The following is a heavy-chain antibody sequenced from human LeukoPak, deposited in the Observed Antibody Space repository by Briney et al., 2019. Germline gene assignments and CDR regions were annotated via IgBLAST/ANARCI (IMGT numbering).Heavy chain of an antibody. D-gene: IGHD3-10*01. CDR2: IRSKPYGGTT. Sequence: GGSLRLSRTISGFSFGDYAVSWFRQAPGKGLEWVGFIRSKPYGGTTEYAASVKGRFTTSRDDSSSIAYLQMNSLKTEDTAVYYCTRARGGGSGSYYEFDYWGQGTLVTVSS. V-gene: IGHV3-49*03. CDR1: GFSFGDYA. J-gene: IGHJ4*02. CDR3: TRARGGGSGSYYEFDY.